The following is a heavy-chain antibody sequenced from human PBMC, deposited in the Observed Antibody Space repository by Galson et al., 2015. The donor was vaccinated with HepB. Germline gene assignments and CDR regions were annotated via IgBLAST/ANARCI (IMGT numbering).Heavy chain of an antibody. J-gene: IGHJ6*02. Sequence: SLRLSCAASGFTFSSYSMNWVRQAPGKGLEWVSYISSSSSTIYYADSVKGRFTISRDNAKNSLYLQMNSLRAEDTAVYYCARDRGMATITPPRGYYYYYGMDVWGQGTTVTVSS. CDR1: GFTFSSYS. V-gene: IGHV3-48*01. CDR3: ARDRGMATITPPRGYYYYYGMDV. CDR2: ISSSSSTI. D-gene: IGHD5-24*01.